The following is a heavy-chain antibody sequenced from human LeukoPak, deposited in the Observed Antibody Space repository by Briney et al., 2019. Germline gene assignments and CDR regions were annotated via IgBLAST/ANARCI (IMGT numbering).Heavy chain of an antibody. V-gene: IGHV3-30*04. CDR1: GSTFNSYH. CDR2: VPHDGSSA. D-gene: IGHD3-10*02. Sequence: GRSLRLSCAVSGSTFNSYHMHWVRQAPNKGLDWVAVVPHDGSSASHAASVNGRFTISRDNSKDTVFLQMNSLRVDDTAVYYCAELGITMIGGVWGKGTTVTISS. J-gene: IGHJ6*04. CDR3: AELGITMIGGV.